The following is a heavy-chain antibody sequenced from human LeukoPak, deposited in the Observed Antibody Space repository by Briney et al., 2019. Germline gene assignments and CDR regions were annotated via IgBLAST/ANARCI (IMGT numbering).Heavy chain of an antibody. CDR3: ASETKRGYSYGSPTDAFDI. CDR1: GFTFSSYW. D-gene: IGHD5-18*01. CDR2: INSDGSST. V-gene: IGHV3-74*01. Sequence: GGSLRLSCAASGFTFSSYWMHWVRQAPGKGLVWVSRINSDGSSTSYADSVKGRFTISRDNAKKSLYLQMNSLRAEDTAVYYCASETKRGYSYGSPTDAFDIWGQGTMVTVSS. J-gene: IGHJ3*02.